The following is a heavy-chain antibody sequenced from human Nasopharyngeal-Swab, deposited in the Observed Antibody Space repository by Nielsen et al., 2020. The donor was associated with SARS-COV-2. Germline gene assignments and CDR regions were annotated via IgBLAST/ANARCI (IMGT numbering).Heavy chain of an antibody. CDR1: GFTFSNYA. CDR3: ARVSYCSGGSCYSYYGMDV. Sequence: GESLKISCAASGFTFSNYAMSWVRQAPGKGLEWVSSISAGSVTIHNADSVKGRFTISRDNSKNTLYLQMNSLRDEDTAVYYCARVSYCSGGSCYSYYGMDVWGQGTTVTVSS. CDR2: ISAGSVTI. D-gene: IGHD2-15*01. V-gene: IGHV3-23*01. J-gene: IGHJ6*02.